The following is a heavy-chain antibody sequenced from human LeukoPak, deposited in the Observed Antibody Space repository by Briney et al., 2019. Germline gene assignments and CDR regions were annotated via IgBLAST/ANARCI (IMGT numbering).Heavy chain of an antibody. CDR3: AGIAVAGTYFDYYGMDV. CDR1: GGSISSYY. J-gene: IGHJ6*02. D-gene: IGHD6-19*01. V-gene: IGHV4-4*07. CDR2: IYTSGST. Sequence: PSETLSLTCTVSGGSISSYYWSWIRQPAGKGLEWIGRIYTSGSTNYNPSLKSRVTMSVDTSKNQFSLKLSSVTAADTAVYYCAGIAVAGTYFDYYGMDVWGQGTTVTVSS.